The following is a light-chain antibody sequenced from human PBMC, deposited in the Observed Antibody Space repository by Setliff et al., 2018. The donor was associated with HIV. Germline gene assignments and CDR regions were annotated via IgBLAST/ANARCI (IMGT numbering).Light chain of an antibody. Sequence: QSVLTQPASVSGSPGQSITISCTGTSSDVGGYNYVSWYQHHPGKAPKLMICEVSNRPSGVSNRFSGSKSGNTASLTISGLQAEDEADYYCGSYAITNTLPFGTGTKVTVL. CDR1: SSDVGGYNY. CDR2: EVS. V-gene: IGLV2-14*01. CDR3: GSYAITNTLP. J-gene: IGLJ1*01.